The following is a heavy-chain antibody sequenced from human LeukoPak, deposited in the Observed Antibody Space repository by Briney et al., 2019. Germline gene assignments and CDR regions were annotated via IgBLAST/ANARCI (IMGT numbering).Heavy chain of an antibody. V-gene: IGHV1-8*01. J-gene: IGHJ4*02. CDR2: MNPNSGNT. CDR1: GYTFTSYD. Sequence: ASVKVSCKASGYTFTSYDINWVRQATGQGLEWMGWMNPNSGNTGYAQKFQGRVTMTRNTSISTAYMELSSLRSEDTAVYYCARGPFSYYYDSSGYYAYFDYWGQGTLVTVSS. CDR3: ARGPFSYYYDSSGYYAYFDY. D-gene: IGHD3-22*01.